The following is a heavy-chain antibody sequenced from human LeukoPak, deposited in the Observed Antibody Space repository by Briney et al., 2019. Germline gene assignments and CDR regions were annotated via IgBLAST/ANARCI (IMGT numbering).Heavy chain of an antibody. Sequence: ASVKVSCKASGYTFTGYYMHWVRQAPGQGLEWMGWISAYNYNTNYAQKLQGRVTMTTDTSTSTAYMELRSLRSDDTAVYYCARDQPYTYYDFWSGYTDYWGQGTLVTVSS. D-gene: IGHD3-3*01. J-gene: IGHJ4*02. CDR3: ARDQPYTYYDFWSGYTDY. CDR2: ISAYNYNT. CDR1: GYTFTGYY. V-gene: IGHV1-18*04.